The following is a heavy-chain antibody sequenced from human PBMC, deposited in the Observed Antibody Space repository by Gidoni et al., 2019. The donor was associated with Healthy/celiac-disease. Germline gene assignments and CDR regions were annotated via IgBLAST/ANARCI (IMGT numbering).Heavy chain of an antibody. V-gene: IGHV3-30*01. D-gene: IGHD4-17*01. CDR3: ARVMTTVTTSDY. CDR1: GVTFSSYA. Sequence: QVQLVESGGGVVQPGRALRISCADSGVTFSSYAMHWVRQAPGKGLAWVAVISYDGSNKYYADSVKGRFTISRDNSKNTLYLQMNSLRAEDTAVYYCARVMTTVTTSDYWGQGTLVTVSA. J-gene: IGHJ4*02. CDR2: ISYDGSNK.